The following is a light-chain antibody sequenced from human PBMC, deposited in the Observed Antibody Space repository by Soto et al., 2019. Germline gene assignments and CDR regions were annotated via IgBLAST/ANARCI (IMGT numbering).Light chain of an antibody. CDR1: QGISSY. J-gene: IGKJ3*01. Sequence: DIQMTQSPSSLSASVGDRVTITCRASQGISSYLNWYQQKPGKAPKLLIYAASSLQTGVPSRFSRSGSGTDFPLTISSLQPEDFSTYYCQQSYSTPLTFGPGTNVDIK. CDR2: AAS. V-gene: IGKV1-39*01. CDR3: QQSYSTPLT.